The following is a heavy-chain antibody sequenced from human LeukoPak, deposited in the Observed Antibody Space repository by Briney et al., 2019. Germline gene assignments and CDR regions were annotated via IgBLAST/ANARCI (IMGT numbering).Heavy chain of an antibody. CDR3: ARDWIQFNRVFDCFDS. CDR1: GFPFETKA. V-gene: IGHV3-23*01. J-gene: IGHJ4*02. D-gene: IGHD5-18*01. Sequence: GGSLRLSCATPGFPFETKAMSWVRQAPGKGLEWVATIGNTETFYADSVTGRFTISRDNSKNTVNLQMNRLRVEDTAIYYCARDWIQFNRVFDCFDSWGQGTLVPVSS. CDR2: IGNTET.